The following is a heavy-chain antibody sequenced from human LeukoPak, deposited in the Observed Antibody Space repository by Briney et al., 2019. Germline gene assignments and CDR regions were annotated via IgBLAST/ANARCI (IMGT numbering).Heavy chain of an antibody. CDR1: GCTFSSYA. CDR2: IIPIFGTA. Sequence: ASVTVSRKASGCTFSSYAISWLRQPPGQRLEWMGRIIPIFGTANYAQKFQGRVTITTDESTSTAYMELSSLRSEDTAVYYCARAVAARPSDAFDIWGRGTMVTVSS. CDR3: ARAVAARPSDAFDI. J-gene: IGHJ3*02. V-gene: IGHV1-69*05. D-gene: IGHD6-6*01.